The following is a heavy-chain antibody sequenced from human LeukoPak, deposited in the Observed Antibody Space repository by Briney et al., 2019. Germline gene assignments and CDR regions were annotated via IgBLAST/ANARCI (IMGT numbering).Heavy chain of an antibody. Sequence: GGSLTLSCAASGFTFSSYWMSWVRQAPGKGLEWVANINQDGREKYYVDSVKGRFTISRDNAKNSLYLQMNSLRAEDTAVYYCARAADDYDFWSGYYRGCDYWGQGTLVTVSS. J-gene: IGHJ4*02. V-gene: IGHV3-7*01. D-gene: IGHD3-3*01. CDR3: ARAADDYDFWSGYYRGCDY. CDR1: GFTFSSYW. CDR2: INQDGREK.